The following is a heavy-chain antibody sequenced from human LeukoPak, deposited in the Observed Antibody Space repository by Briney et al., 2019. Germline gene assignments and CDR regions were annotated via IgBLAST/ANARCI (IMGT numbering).Heavy chain of an antibody. CDR2: IFDAGRT. Sequence: PGGSLRLSCAASGFTVGGTYMSWVRQAAGKGREWVSTIFDAGRTTYADSVKGRFTISRDNYKNTLFLQMKSLRADDTAVYYCAGATKWLAHDFWGQGTRVTVSS. CDR1: GFTVGGTY. CDR3: AGATKWLAHDF. J-gene: IGHJ4*02. D-gene: IGHD6-19*01. V-gene: IGHV3-53*01.